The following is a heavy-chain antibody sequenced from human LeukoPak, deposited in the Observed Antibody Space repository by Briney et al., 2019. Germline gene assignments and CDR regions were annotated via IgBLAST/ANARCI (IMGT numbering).Heavy chain of an antibody. D-gene: IGHD3-10*01. CDR1: GGSITGYY. Sequence: SETLSLTCTVSGGSITGYYWHWIRQPPGKGLEWIGYIYYSGSTNYNPSLKSRVTISVDTSRKPFSLKLHSVTAADTAVYYCARDRGRATWFDPWGQGTVVTVSS. J-gene: IGHJ5*02. V-gene: IGHV4-59*01. CDR3: ARDRGRATWFDP. CDR2: IYYSGST.